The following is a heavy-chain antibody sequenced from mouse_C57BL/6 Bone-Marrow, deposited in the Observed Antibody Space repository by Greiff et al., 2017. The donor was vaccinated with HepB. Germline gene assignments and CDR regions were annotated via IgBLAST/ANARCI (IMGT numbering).Heavy chain of an antibody. V-gene: IGHV5-6*01. J-gene: IGHJ3*01. CDR2: ISSGGSYT. CDR3: ARHREYYPTRPWFAY. D-gene: IGHD1-1*01. CDR1: GFTFSSYG. Sequence: EVQLVESGGDLVKPGGSLKLSCAASGFTFSSYGMSWVRQTPDKRLEWVATISSGGSYTYYPDSVKGRFTISRDNAKNTLYLQMSSLKSEDTAMYYCARHREYYPTRPWFAYWGQGTMVTVSA.